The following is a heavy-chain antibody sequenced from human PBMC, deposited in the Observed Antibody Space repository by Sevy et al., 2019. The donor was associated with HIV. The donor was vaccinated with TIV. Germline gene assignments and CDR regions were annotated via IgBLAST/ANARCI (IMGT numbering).Heavy chain of an antibody. V-gene: IGHV3-74*01. CDR3: ARIGYYYDSVTYYYYFDY. CDR1: GFTFSYYW. CDR2: INSDGSST. Sequence: GGSLRLSCAASGFTFSYYWMHWVRQAPGKGLVWVSRINSDGSSTNYADSVKGRFTISRDNAKNTLYLQMNSLRAEDTAVYYCARIGYYYDSVTYYYYFDYWGQGTLVTVSS. J-gene: IGHJ4*02. D-gene: IGHD3-22*01.